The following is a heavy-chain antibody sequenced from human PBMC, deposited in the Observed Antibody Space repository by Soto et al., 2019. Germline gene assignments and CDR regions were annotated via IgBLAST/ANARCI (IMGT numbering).Heavy chain of an antibody. Sequence: QVQLVESGGGVVQPGRSLRLSCAASGFTFSNYGIHWVRQAPGKGLEWVAVISYDGSNKYYADSVKGRFTISRDNSKNTLYLQMNSLRAEDTAVYYCAKLIMAAAGEFDFWGQGTLVTVSS. J-gene: IGHJ4*02. D-gene: IGHD6-13*01. CDR3: AKLIMAAAGEFDF. CDR1: GFTFSNYG. V-gene: IGHV3-30*18. CDR2: ISYDGSNK.